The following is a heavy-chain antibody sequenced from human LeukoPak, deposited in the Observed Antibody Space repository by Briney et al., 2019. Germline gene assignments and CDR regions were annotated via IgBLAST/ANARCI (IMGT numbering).Heavy chain of an antibody. J-gene: IGHJ4*02. Sequence: GGSLRLSCAASGFTFSSYWMHWVRQAPGKGLVWVSRISIDGSSTNYADSVKGRFTISRDNAKNTLYLQMDSLRAEGTAVYYCARGSYSSSCDYWGQGTLVTVSS. CDR2: ISIDGSST. D-gene: IGHD6-13*01. CDR1: GFTFSSYW. V-gene: IGHV3-74*01. CDR3: ARGSYSSSCDY.